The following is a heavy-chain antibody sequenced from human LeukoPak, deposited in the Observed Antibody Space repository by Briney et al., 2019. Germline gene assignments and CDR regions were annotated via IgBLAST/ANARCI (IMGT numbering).Heavy chain of an antibody. D-gene: IGHD4-17*01. V-gene: IGHV4-61*02. J-gene: IGHJ5*02. CDR1: GGSITSGDYY. CDR2: IYLGGSS. Sequence: SETLSLTCTVSGGSITSGDYYWSWLRQPAGKGLEWIGRIYLGGSSSYNPSLRSRVTISADTSKNQFSLILSSVTAADTALYYCARDLYGDGSYFDPWGQGTLVTVSS. CDR3: ARDLYGDGSYFDP.